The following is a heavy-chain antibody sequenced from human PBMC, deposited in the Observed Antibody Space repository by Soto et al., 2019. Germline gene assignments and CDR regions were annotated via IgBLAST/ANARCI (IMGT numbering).Heavy chain of an antibody. CDR1: GFTFSSYG. V-gene: IGHV3-30*18. CDR3: AKDRAYYGSGSLGANGMDV. J-gene: IGHJ6*02. CDR2: ISYDGSNK. Sequence: GGSLRLSCAASGFTFSSYGMHWVRQAPGKGLEWVAVISYDGSNKYYADSVPGRFTISRDNSKNTLYLQMNSLRAEDTAVYYCAKDRAYYGSGSLGANGMDVWGQGTTVTVSS. D-gene: IGHD3-10*01.